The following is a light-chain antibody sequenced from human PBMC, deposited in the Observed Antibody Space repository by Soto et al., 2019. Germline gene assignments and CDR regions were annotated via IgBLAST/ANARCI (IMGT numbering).Light chain of an antibody. Sequence: IAMTQSPATLSVSPGERATLSCRASQSISSRLAWYQQKPGQAPRLLIYGASTRATGIPARFSGSGSGTEFTLTINSLQSEDFAVYYCQQYDTWYTFGQGTNLEIK. V-gene: IGKV3-15*01. CDR1: QSISSR. CDR2: GAS. CDR3: QQYDTWYT. J-gene: IGKJ2*01.